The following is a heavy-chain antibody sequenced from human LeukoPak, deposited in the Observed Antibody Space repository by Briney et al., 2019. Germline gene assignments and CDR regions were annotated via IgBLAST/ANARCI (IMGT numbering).Heavy chain of an antibody. CDR2: IRSDGSNK. D-gene: IGHD6-25*01. V-gene: IGHV3-30*02. CDR3: ARGKSGYYYYYMDV. J-gene: IGHJ6*03. Sequence: GGSLRLSCAGSGFSFSSYGMHWVRQATGKGLKWMAFIRSDGSNKYYADSVKGRFTISRDNAKNSLYLQMNSLRAEDTAVYYCARGKSGYYYYYMDVWGKGTTVTVSS. CDR1: GFSFSSYG.